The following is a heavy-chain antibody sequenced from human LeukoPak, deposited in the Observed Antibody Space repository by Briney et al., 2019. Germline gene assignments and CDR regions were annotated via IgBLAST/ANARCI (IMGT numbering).Heavy chain of an antibody. V-gene: IGHV4-59*11. J-gene: IGHJ4*02. D-gene: IGHD5-12*01. CDR3: ATIKRGSVFGYFDY. CDR2: VRDTGTS. CDR1: GASISSHY. Sequence: SKTLSLTCTVSGASISSHYWSWIRKPPGMGLEWIAYVRDTGTSKDNPSLSSRVTLSADTSKNQLSLRLSSVTAADTAVYYCATIKRGSVFGYFDYWGQGTLVTVSS.